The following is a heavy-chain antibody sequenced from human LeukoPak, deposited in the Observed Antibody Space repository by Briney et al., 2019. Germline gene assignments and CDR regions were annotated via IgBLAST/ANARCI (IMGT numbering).Heavy chain of an antibody. D-gene: IGHD3-16*02. CDR2: IKHDGSEK. J-gene: IGHJ4*02. V-gene: IGHV3-7*03. Sequence: GGSLRLSCAASGFTFSSYWMSWVRQAPGKGLEWVANIKHDGSEKYYVDSVKGRFTISRDNAKNSLYLQMTSLRAEDTALYYCAKGHTLRLGELSPLDFWGQGTLVTVSS. CDR1: GFTFSSYW. CDR3: AKGHTLRLGELSPLDF.